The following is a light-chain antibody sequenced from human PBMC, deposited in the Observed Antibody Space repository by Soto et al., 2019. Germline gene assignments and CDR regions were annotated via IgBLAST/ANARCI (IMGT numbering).Light chain of an antibody. J-gene: IGKJ4*01. CDR3: QQLNSYSLT. Sequence: DIQLTQSPSFLSASVGDRVTITCRASQGISSYLAWYQQKPGKAPKLLIYAASTLQSGVPSRFSGSGSGTEFTLTISSLQPEDFATYYCQQLNSYSLTFGGGTKGEIK. CDR2: AAS. V-gene: IGKV1-9*01. CDR1: QGISSY.